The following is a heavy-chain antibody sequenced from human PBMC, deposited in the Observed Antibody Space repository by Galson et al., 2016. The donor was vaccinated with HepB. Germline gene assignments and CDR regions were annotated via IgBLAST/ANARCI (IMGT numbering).Heavy chain of an antibody. CDR3: ASFTVAGGIDY. J-gene: IGHJ4*02. CDR2: TYYRSKWYN. V-gene: IGHV6-1*01. Sequence: CAISGDSVSSNSAARNWIRQSPSRGLEWLGRTYYRSKWYNDYAESVKSGITTNPDTSKTQFSLQLNPVTPEDTSLYYCASFTVAGGIDYWGQGTLVTVSS. D-gene: IGHD6-19*01. CDR1: GDSVSSNSAA.